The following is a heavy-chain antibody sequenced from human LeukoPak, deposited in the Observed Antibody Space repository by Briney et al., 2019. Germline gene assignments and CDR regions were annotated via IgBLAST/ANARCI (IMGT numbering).Heavy chain of an antibody. V-gene: IGHV3-64*04. J-gene: IGHJ3*01. D-gene: IGHD6-6*01. CDR2: ISSNGGST. CDR3: ARSSYSSSSSV. Sequence: PGGSLRLSCSASGFTFSSYAMHWVRQAPGKGLEYVSAISSNGGSTYYADSVKGRFTISRDNAKNSLYLQINSLRAEDTAVYYCARSSYSSSSSVWGQGTMVTVSS. CDR1: GFTFSSYA.